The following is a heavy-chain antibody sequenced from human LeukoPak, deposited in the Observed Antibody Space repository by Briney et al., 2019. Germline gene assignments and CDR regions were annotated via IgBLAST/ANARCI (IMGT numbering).Heavy chain of an antibody. CDR2: ISSSGSTI. CDR1: GFTFSSYE. J-gene: IGHJ4*02. V-gene: IGHV3-48*03. D-gene: IGHD5-18*01. CDR3: AAQNSYGYKLTHDY. Sequence: GGSLRLSCAASGFTFSSYEMNWVRQAPGKGLEWVSYISSSGSTIYYADSVKGRFTISRDNAKNSLYLQMNSLRAEDTAVYYCAAQNSYGYKLTHDYWGQGTLVTVSP.